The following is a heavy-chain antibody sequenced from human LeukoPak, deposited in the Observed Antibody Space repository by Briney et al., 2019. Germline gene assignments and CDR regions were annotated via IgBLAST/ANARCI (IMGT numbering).Heavy chain of an antibody. CDR3: ARDSVVVPAAIYGMDV. Sequence: GASVKDSCKASGYTFTSYGISWVRQAPGQGLEWMGWISAYNGNTNYAQKLQGRVTMTTDTSTSTAYMELRSLRSDDTAVYYCARDSVVVPAAIYGMDVWGQGTTVTVSS. V-gene: IGHV1-18*01. CDR2: ISAYNGNT. J-gene: IGHJ6*02. CDR1: GYTFTSYG. D-gene: IGHD2-2*02.